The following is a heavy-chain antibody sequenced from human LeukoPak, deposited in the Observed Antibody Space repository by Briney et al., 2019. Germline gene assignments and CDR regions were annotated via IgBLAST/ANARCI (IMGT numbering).Heavy chain of an antibody. J-gene: IGHJ4*02. Sequence: SGGSLRLSCAASGFTFSAYSMNWVRQAPGKGLEWVSYISSTSSTIYYADPVKGRFAISRDNAQNSLYLQMNSLRAEDTAIYYCASSTRDATRPRSFEIWGQGTRVTVSS. V-gene: IGHV3-48*01. CDR1: GFTFSAYS. D-gene: IGHD3-3*02. CDR2: ISSTSSTI. CDR3: ASSTRDATRPRSFEI.